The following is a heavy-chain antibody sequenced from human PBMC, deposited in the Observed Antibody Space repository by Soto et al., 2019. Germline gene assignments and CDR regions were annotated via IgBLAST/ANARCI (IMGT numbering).Heavy chain of an antibody. Sequence: QTLSLTCAISGDSVSSTSAAWTWIRQSPSRGLEWLGRTYYMSEWFNDYAVSVKSRITINPDTSKNQFSLQLNSVTPEDTAVYYCPRYDVGPFRFSAYWGQETLVTVSS. D-gene: IGHD3-16*01. CDR2: TYYMSEWFN. CDR3: PRYDVGPFRFSAY. CDR1: GDSVSSTSAA. V-gene: IGHV6-1*01. J-gene: IGHJ4*02.